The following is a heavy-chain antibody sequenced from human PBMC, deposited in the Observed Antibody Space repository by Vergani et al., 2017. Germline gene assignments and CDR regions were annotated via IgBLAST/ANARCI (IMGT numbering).Heavy chain of an antibody. V-gene: IGHV4-30-2*01. D-gene: IGHD2-2*01. CDR2: IYNSGST. CDR1: GGSISSGGYS. Sequence: QLQLQESGPGLVKPSQTLALTCAVSGGSISSGGYSWSWIRQPPGKGLEWVGYIYNSGSTYHNPSLKSRVTISVDRSKNQFSLKLNSVTAADTAVYYCARXYCSSTSCFNWFDPWGQGTLVTVSS. J-gene: IGHJ5*02. CDR3: ARXYCSSTSCFNWFDP.